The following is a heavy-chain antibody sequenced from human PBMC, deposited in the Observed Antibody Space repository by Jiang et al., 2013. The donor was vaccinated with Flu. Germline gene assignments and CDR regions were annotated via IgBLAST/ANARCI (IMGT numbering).Heavy chain of an antibody. J-gene: IGHJ4*02. V-gene: IGHV4-39*01. CDR3: ATSYYDILTGPGGYFDY. D-gene: IGHD3-9*01. Sequence: ETLSLTCTVSGGSISSSSYYWGWIRQPPGKGLEWIGSIYYSGSTYYNPSLKSRVTISVDTSKNQFSLKLSSVTAADTAVYYCATSYYDILTGPGGYFDYWGQGTLVTVSS. CDR2: IYYSGST. CDR1: GGSISSSSYY.